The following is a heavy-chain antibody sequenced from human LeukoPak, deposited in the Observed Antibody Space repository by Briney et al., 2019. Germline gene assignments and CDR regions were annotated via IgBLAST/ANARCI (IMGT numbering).Heavy chain of an antibody. Sequence: GVSLRLSCAASGFTFSRYWMSWVRQVPRKGLEWVANIKQDGGEIYYVDSVKGRFTISRDNAKSSLYLQMNSLRAGDTAVYYCARDKGDYDTSGSLFVFGGQGTPVTVSS. D-gene: IGHD3-22*01. CDR1: GFTFSRYW. V-gene: IGHV3-7*03. CDR3: ARDKGDYDTSGSLFVF. CDR2: IKQDGGEI. J-gene: IGHJ4*02.